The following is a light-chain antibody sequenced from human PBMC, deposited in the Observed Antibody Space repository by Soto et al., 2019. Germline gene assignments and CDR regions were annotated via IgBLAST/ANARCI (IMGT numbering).Light chain of an antibody. V-gene: IGKV3-20*01. Sequence: SGLTPSPGLPSFSPGERATLSCRASQSVSSSYLAWYQQKPGQAPRLLIYGASSRATGIPDRFSGSGSGTDFTLTISRLEPEDFAVYYCQQYGSSPRTFGQGTKVDIK. J-gene: IGKJ1*01. CDR2: GAS. CDR1: QSVSSSY. CDR3: QQYGSSPRT.